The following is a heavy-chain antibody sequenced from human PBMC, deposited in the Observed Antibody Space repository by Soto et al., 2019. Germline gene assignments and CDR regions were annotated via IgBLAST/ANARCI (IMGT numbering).Heavy chain of an antibody. CDR2: ISSSSSYT. D-gene: IGHD1-1*01. Sequence: QVQLVESGGGLVKPGGSLRRSCAASGFTFSDYYMSWIRQAPGKGLEWVSYISSSSSYTNYADSVKGRFTISRDNAKNSLYLQMNSLRAEDTAVYYCARGLNEQYGMDVWGQGTTVTVSS. CDR3: ARGLNEQYGMDV. V-gene: IGHV3-11*06. J-gene: IGHJ6*02. CDR1: GFTFSDYY.